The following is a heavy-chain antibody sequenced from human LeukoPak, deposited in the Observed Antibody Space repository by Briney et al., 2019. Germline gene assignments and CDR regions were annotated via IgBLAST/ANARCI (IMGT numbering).Heavy chain of an antibody. Sequence: ASVKVSCKASGGTFSSYAISWVRQAPGQGLEWMGWISAYNGNTNYAQKLQGRVTMTTDTSTSTAYMELRSLRSDDTAVYYCARAWITMVRGVNYFDYWGQGTLVTVSS. CDR3: ARAWITMVRGVNYFDY. J-gene: IGHJ4*02. D-gene: IGHD3-10*01. V-gene: IGHV1-18*01. CDR2: ISAYNGNT. CDR1: GGTFSSYA.